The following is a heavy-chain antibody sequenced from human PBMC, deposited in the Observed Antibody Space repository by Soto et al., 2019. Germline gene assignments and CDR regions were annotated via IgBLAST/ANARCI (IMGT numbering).Heavy chain of an antibody. CDR3: AKGNTYYYGSGSYYYYGMDV. Sequence: GGSLRLSCAASGFTFDDYAMHWVRQAPGKGLEWVSLISWDGGSTYYADSVKGRFTISRDNSKNSLYLQMNSLRAEDTALYYCAKGNTYYYGSGSYYYYGMDVWGQGTTVTVSS. D-gene: IGHD3-10*01. V-gene: IGHV3-43D*03. J-gene: IGHJ6*02. CDR1: GFTFDDYA. CDR2: ISWDGGST.